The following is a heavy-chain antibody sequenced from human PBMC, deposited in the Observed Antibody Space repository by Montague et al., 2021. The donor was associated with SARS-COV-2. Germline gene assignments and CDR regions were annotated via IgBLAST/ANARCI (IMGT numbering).Heavy chain of an antibody. V-gene: IGHV4-59*01. D-gene: IGHD5-18*01. CDR1: GGSISSYH. Sequence: SETLPLTCTVSGGSISSYHWSWIRQPPGKGLEWIGYIYYSGSINYNPSLKSRVTISLDTSKNQFSLKLNSVTAADTAVYYCARGSYGPDVFDIWGQGTMVTVSS. J-gene: IGHJ3*02. CDR2: IYYSGSI. CDR3: ARGSYGPDVFDI.